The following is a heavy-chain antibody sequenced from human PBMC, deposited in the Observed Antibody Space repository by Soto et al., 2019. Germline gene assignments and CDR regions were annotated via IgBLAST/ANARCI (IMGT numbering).Heavy chain of an antibody. CDR2: ISAYNGNT. J-gene: IGHJ5*02. D-gene: IGHD3-22*01. Sequence: QVQLVQSGAEVKKPGASVKVSCKASGYTFTSYGISWVRQAPGQGLEWMGWISAYNGNTNYAQRLQGRVTMTTDTTTTTAYMDLGSLRSDDTAVYYCAGDLGTHGNYYDSSGPSGGFDPWGQGTLVTVSS. CDR1: GYTFTSYG. CDR3: AGDLGTHGNYYDSSGPSGGFDP. V-gene: IGHV1-18*04.